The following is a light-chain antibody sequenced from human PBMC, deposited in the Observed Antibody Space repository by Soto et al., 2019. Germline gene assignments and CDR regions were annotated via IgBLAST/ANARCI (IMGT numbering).Light chain of an antibody. Sequence: QSALTQPASVSGSPGQSITISCTGTSSDVGGYKYVSWYQQHPGKAPKLMIYDIRNRPSGVSNRFSGSKSGNTASLTISGLQGEEEADYYCSSYTSSSTRVFGTGTKVTVL. J-gene: IGLJ1*01. V-gene: IGLV2-14*03. CDR2: DIR. CDR1: SSDVGGYKY. CDR3: SSYTSSSTRV.